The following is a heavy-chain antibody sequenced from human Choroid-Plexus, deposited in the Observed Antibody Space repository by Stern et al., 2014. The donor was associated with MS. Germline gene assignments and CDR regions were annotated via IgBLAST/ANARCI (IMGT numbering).Heavy chain of an antibody. CDR1: GFTFSNFG. Sequence: MQLVESGGGVAQPGRPLILSCAASGFTFSNFGMHWVRQAPGKGLEWVALISYDESDKYYADSVKGRFTIFRDNSKNPLYMHMNSLRAEDTAVYYCAKDRQWSTYFFDYWGQGSLVTVSS. V-gene: IGHV3-30*18. CDR2: ISYDESDK. J-gene: IGHJ4*02. CDR3: AKDRQWSTYFFDY. D-gene: IGHD2-15*01.